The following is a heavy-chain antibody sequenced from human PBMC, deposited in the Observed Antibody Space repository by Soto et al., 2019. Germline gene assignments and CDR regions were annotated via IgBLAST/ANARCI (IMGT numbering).Heavy chain of an antibody. CDR1: GASITSDNW. Sequence: QVHLQESGPGLVKPSGTLSLTFAVSGASITSDNWWNWVRQAPGKGLQWVGEIFHSGTSNYNPSLRGRVTIAVDKSKYQFSLELGSLSAADTAVYYCTKDYTGKYAVEIWGRGMMVTVPS. CDR2: IFHSGTS. D-gene: IGHD1-26*01. CDR3: TKDYTGKYAVEI. V-gene: IGHV4-4*02. J-gene: IGHJ3*02.